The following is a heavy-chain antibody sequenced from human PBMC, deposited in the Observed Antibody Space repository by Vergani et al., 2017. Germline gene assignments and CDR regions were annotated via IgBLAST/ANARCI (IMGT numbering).Heavy chain of an antibody. J-gene: IGHJ6*02. Sequence: QVQLQESGPGLVKPSQTLSLTCTVSGGSISSGDYYWGWIRQPPGKGLEWIGYIYYSGSTYYNPSLKSRVTISVDTSKNQFSLKLSSVTAADTAVYYCARVGVVRGVSYYYYCYGMDVWGQGTTVTVSS. D-gene: IGHD3-10*01. CDR3: ARVGVVRGVSYYYYCYGMDV. CDR1: GGSISSGDYY. V-gene: IGHV4-30-4*08. CDR2: IYYSGST.